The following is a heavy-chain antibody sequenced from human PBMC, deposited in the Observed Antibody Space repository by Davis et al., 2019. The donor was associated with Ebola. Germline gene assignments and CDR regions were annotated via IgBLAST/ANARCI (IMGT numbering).Heavy chain of an antibody. J-gene: IGHJ6*02. CDR3: ARGGGGYSSSVYYGMDV. V-gene: IGHV1-3*01. CDR2: INAGNGNT. Sequence: ASVKVSCKASGYTFTSYAMHWVRQAPGQRLEWMGWINAGNGNTKYSQKFQGRVTITRDTSASTAYMELSSLRSEDTAVYYCARGGGGYSSSVYYGMDVWGQGTTVTVSS. CDR1: GYTFTSYA. D-gene: IGHD6-13*01.